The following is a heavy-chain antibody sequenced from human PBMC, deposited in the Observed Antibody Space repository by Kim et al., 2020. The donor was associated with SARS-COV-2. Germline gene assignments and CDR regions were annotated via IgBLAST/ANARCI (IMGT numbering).Heavy chain of an antibody. CDR3: AKGYYGGEPYGTHFHY. CDR2: IYIAGIRT. Sequence: GGSLRLSCAASGFTLSSYAMTWVRQAPGRGLEWVSVIYIAGIRTHYEDSVKGRFTIYRDESKNILYLQMNSVRAEDTAIYYCAKGYYGGEPYGTHFHYWGQRTLVAVSS. D-gene: IGHD4-17*01. CDR1: GFTLSSYA. V-gene: IGHV3-23*03. J-gene: IGHJ4*02.